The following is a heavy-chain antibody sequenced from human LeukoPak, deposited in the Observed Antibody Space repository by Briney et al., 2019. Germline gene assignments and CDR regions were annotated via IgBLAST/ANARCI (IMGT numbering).Heavy chain of an antibody. Sequence: SETLTLTCTVSGGSISSNYWSWIRQPPGKGLEWIGYIYDSGTTNYNPSLKSRATISEDMSKNQFSLKVRSVTAADTAVYYCARSSGGWSYFDHWGQGILVTVSS. CDR2: IYDSGTT. V-gene: IGHV4-59*01. CDR1: GGSISSNY. J-gene: IGHJ4*02. D-gene: IGHD6-19*01. CDR3: ARSSGGWSYFDH.